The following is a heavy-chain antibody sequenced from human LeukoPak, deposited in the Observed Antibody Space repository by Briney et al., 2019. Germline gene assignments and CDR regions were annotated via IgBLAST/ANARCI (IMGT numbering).Heavy chain of an antibody. V-gene: IGHV1-46*01. J-gene: IGHJ3*02. Sequence: ASVKVSCKASGYTFTSYYMQWVRQAPGQGLEWMGIINPSGGSTSCAQKFQGRVTMTRDTSTSTVYMDLSSLRSEDTAVYYCARGRNYYDSSDYYYEGDGFDIWGQGTMVTVSS. CDR2: INPSGGST. D-gene: IGHD3-22*01. CDR3: ARGRNYYDSSDYYYEGDGFDI. CDR1: GYTFTSYY.